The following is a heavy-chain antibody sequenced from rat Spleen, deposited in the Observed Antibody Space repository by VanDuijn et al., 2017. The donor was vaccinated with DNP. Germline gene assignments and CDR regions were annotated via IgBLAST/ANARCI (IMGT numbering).Heavy chain of an antibody. CDR1: GFTFSDFA. CDR3: ARAQLGYYALDA. V-gene: IGHV5S23*01. D-gene: IGHD5-1*01. J-gene: IGHJ4*01. CDR2: ISTGGGYT. Sequence: EVQLVESGGGLVQPGNSLKLSCAASGFTFSDFAMAWVRQAPTKGLEWVASISTGGGYTYYRESVKGRFTISRDNGKSTLYLQMDSLRSEETATYYCARAQLGYYALDAWGQGTTVTVSS.